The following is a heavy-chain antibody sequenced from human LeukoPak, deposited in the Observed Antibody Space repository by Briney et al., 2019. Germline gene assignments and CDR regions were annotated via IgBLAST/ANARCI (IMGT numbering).Heavy chain of an antibody. CDR3: ARGGRVGRWNYVGLGPMGYYYGMDV. D-gene: IGHD1-7*01. Sequence: PSETLSLTCTVSGVSINSNYYYWGWIRQPPGKGLEWIGEINHSGSTNYNPSLKSRVTISVDTSKNQFSLKLSSVTAADTAVYYCARGGRVGRWNYVGLGPMGYYYGMDVWGQGTTVTVSS. V-gene: IGHV4-39*07. CDR2: INHSGST. J-gene: IGHJ6*02. CDR1: GVSINSNYYY.